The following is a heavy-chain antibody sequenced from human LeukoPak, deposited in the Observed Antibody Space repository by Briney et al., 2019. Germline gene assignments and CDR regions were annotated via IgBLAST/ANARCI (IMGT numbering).Heavy chain of an antibody. CDR1: GYSFTNYG. J-gene: IGHJ4*02. V-gene: IGHV1-18*01. CDR2: ISAYNGHK. D-gene: IGHD6-19*01. CDR3: ARDRATNGWYHIDS. Sequence: ASVKVSCKAYGYSFTNYGVSWVRQAPGQGLEWMGWISAYNGHKKYAQRFQDRVIMTTDTSTNSAYMELRSLRSDDTAVYYCARDRATNGWYHIDSWGQGTLVSVSS.